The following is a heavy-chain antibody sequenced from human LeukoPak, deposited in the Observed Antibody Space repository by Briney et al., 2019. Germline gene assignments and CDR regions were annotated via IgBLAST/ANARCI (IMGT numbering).Heavy chain of an antibody. Sequence: GESLKFSCKGSGYSFTSYWIGWVRQMPGKGLEWMGIIYPGDSDTRYSPSFQGQVTISADKSISTAYLQWSSLKASDTAMYYCARHLPYDFWSGYYKNYCYGMDVWGQGTTVTVSS. CDR2: IYPGDSDT. CDR1: GYSFTSYW. D-gene: IGHD3-3*01. J-gene: IGHJ6*02. CDR3: ARHLPYDFWSGYYKNYCYGMDV. V-gene: IGHV5-51*01.